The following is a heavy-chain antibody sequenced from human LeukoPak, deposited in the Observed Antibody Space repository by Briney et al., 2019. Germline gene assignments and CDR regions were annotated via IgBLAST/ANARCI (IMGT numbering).Heavy chain of an antibody. Sequence: SETLSLTCAVNGGSFGTYYWSWIRQPPGKGLECIGEIYHSGGTNYNPSLKTRVTISADTSKNQFSLMLRSVTAADAAVYYCTRGYSSGWFDYCGQGTLVTVSS. J-gene: IGHJ5*01. D-gene: IGHD6-19*01. CDR3: TRGYSSGWFDY. CDR1: GGSFGTYY. V-gene: IGHV4-34*01. CDR2: IYHSGGT.